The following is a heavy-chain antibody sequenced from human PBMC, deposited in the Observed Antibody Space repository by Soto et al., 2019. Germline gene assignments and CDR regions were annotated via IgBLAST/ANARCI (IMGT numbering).Heavy chain of an antibody. D-gene: IGHD5-18*01. J-gene: IGHJ6*02. CDR2: ISYDGSNK. V-gene: IGHV3-30-3*01. CDR3: ARVDTAMVRYYYYGMDV. CDR1: GFTFSSYA. Sequence: PGGSLRLSCAASGFTFSSYAMHWVRQAPGKGLEWVAVISYDGSNKYYADSVKGRFTISRDNSKNTLYLQMNSLRAEDTTVYYCARVDTAMVRYYYYGMDVRGQGTTVTVSS.